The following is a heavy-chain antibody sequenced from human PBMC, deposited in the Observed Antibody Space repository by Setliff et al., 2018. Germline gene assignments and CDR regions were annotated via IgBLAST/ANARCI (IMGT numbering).Heavy chain of an antibody. Sequence: SVKVSCKASGDTFSSYTITWVRQAPGQGLEWMGGIIPIFDTRNYAQKFQGRVNITADKSTNTGYMELSSLRSEDTAMYYCARGFDVGAPRTDSFDIWGQGTAVTVSS. V-gene: IGHV1-69*06. J-gene: IGHJ3*02. CDR3: ARGFDVGAPRTDSFDI. CDR1: GDTFSSYT. CDR2: IIPIFDTR. D-gene: IGHD1-26*01.